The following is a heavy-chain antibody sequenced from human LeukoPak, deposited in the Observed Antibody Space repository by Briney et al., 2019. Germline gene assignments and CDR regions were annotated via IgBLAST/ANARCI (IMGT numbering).Heavy chain of an antibody. CDR2: IYPGDSDT. CDR1: GSRFTSYW. Sequence: GESLKISCQGSGSRFTSYWIGWVRQLPGKGLEWMGIIYPGDSDTRYSPSFQGQVTISADKSISTAYLQWSSLKASDTAMYYCARFPDIVVVPAADLWFDPWGQGTMVTVSS. CDR3: ARFPDIVVVPAADLWFDP. D-gene: IGHD2-2*01. V-gene: IGHV5-51*01. J-gene: IGHJ5*02.